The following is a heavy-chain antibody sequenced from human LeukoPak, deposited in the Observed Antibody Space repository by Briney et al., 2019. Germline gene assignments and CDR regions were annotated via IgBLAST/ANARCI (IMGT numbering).Heavy chain of an antibody. J-gene: IGHJ4*02. V-gene: IGHV3-23*01. CDR2: LSAGGGGA. CDR1: GFICRSYA. CDR3: ATQQGGNPAY. Sequence: GSLRLSCAASGFICRSYAMSWVRQAPGKGLEWVSSLSAGGGGAYYADSVRGRFTISRDDSKNTLYLQVNSLRAEDTAVYYCATQQGGNPAYWGQGTLVTVSS. D-gene: IGHD1-14*01.